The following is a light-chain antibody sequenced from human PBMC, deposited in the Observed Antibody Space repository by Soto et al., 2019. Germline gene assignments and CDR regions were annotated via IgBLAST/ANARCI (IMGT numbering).Light chain of an antibody. V-gene: IGKV3-20*01. Sequence: ETVLTQSPGTLSLSPGERATLSCRASQDIRSNYLAWYRQTPGQAPRLLIYGASKRASGIADRFSGSGSGTDVTLIISRLEPEDFALYSCQQSDSSHWTCGQGTKVEIK. CDR3: QQSDSSHWT. CDR1: QDIRSNY. J-gene: IGKJ1*01. CDR2: GAS.